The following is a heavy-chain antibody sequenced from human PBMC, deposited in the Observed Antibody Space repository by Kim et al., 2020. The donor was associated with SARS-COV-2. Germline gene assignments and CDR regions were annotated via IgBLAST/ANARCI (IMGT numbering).Heavy chain of an antibody. CDR2: SGST. V-gene: IGHV4-39*01. D-gene: IGHD3-22*01. Sequence: SGSTYYNPSLKSRVTISVNTSKNQFSLKLSSVTAADTAVYYCAVSGYWDYWGQGTLVTVSS. CDR3: AVSGYWDY. J-gene: IGHJ4*02.